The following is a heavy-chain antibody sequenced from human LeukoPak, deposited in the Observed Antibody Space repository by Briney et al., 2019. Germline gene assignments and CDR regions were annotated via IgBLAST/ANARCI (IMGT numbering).Heavy chain of an antibody. D-gene: IGHD3-10*01. J-gene: IGHJ6*03. V-gene: IGHV1-18*01. CDR1: GYTFTSYG. Sequence: ASVKVSCKASGYTFTSYGISWVRQAPGQGLEWMGWISAYNGNTNYAQKLQGRVTMTTDTSTSTAYMEPRSLRSDDTAVYYCARASFGDDYMDVWGKGTTVTISS. CDR3: ARASFGDDYMDV. CDR2: ISAYNGNT.